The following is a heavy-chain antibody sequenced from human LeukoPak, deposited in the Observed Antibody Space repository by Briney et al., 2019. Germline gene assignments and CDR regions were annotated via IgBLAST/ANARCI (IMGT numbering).Heavy chain of an antibody. CDR2: IYSSGST. D-gene: IGHD2-15*01. J-gene: IGHJ4*02. CDR3: ARHLVVAATAFDS. V-gene: IGHV4-59*08. CDR1: GGSFSGYY. Sequence: SETLSLTCAVYGGSFSGYYWSWIRQPPGKGLEWIGYIYSSGSTNYNPSLKSRVTISVDTSKNQFSLKLNSVTAAGTAVYYCARHLVVAATAFDSWGQGTLVTVSS.